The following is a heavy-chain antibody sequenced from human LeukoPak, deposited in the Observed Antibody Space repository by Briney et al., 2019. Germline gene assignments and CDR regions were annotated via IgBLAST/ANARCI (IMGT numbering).Heavy chain of an antibody. Sequence: SETLSLTCTVSGGSISSYYWSWIRQPPGKGLEWIGYIYYSGSTNYNPSLKSRVTISVDTSKNQFSLKLSSVTAADTAVYYCARGPTYPYYDFWSGPDQYYFDYWGQGTLVTVSS. V-gene: IGHV4-59*01. J-gene: IGHJ4*02. CDR2: IYYSGST. CDR3: ARGPTYPYYDFWSGPDQYYFDY. CDR1: GGSISSYY. D-gene: IGHD3-3*01.